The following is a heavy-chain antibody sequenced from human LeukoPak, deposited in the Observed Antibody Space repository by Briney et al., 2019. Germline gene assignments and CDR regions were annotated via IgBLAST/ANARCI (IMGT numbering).Heavy chain of an antibody. J-gene: IGHJ6*03. CDR3: ARGVRSHFYDYSGLYYYYLDL. V-gene: IGHV1-69*05. Sequence: SVKVSCKPSGGTFSGQAVSWVRQAPGQGLEWMGRFIPIFGSTDYSQKFQGRVTITTDEPATIVYMGLSSLRSDDTAVYYCARGVRSHFYDYSGLYYYYLDLWGKGTTVTVSS. D-gene: IGHD3-16*01. CDR1: GGTFSGQA. CDR2: FIPIFGST.